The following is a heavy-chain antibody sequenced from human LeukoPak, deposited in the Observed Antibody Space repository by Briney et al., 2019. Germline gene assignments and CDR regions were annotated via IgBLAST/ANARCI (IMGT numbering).Heavy chain of an antibody. Sequence: SETLSLTCTVSGGSISSYYWSWIRQPAGKGLEWIGRIYTSGSTNYNPPLKSRVTMSVDTSKNQFSLKLSSVTAADTAVYYCARDWAYGSGSTYYYYMDVWGKGTTVTISS. CDR1: GGSISSYY. D-gene: IGHD3-10*01. CDR2: IYTSGST. V-gene: IGHV4-4*07. J-gene: IGHJ6*03. CDR3: ARDWAYGSGSTYYYYMDV.